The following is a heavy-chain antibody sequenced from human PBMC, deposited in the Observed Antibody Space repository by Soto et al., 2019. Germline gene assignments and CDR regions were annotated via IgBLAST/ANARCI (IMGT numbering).Heavy chain of an antibody. CDR1: GGSISGDYYH. Sequence: QVQLQQSGPGLVKPSQTLPLTCTVSGGSISGDYYHWTWIRQSPGKGLEWIGYIHFSGSVLYNPSFKSRPTISVDTSKNQFSLHLRSVTAADTAVYFCAREDDGGDRDYYGLDVWGQGTTVTVSS. J-gene: IGHJ6*02. CDR2: IHFSGSV. V-gene: IGHV4-30-4*08. CDR3: AREDDGGDRDYYGLDV. D-gene: IGHD2-21*02.